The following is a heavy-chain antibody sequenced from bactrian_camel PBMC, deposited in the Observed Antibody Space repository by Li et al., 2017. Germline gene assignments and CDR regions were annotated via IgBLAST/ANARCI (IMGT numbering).Heavy chain of an antibody. J-gene: IGHJ6*01. CDR3: AAAAGACRRPFVRDVRAVDFDI. CDR2: TRHGNR. CDR1: ADTYSNYC. D-gene: IGHD6*01. Sequence: VQLVESGGGSVQAGGSLRLSCAGSADTYSNYCLTWFRQLPGKEREGIASTRHGNRHVDNAFMGRFAISQDSAKTTLYLQMNSLKPEDTAIYYCAAAAGACRRPFVRDVRAVDFDIWGQGTQVTVS. V-gene: IGHV3S1*01.